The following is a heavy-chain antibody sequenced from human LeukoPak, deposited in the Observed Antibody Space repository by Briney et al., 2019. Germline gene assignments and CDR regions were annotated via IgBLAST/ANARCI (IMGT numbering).Heavy chain of an antibody. J-gene: IGHJ4*02. CDR2: ISAYNGNT. Sequence: ASVKVSCTASGYTFTSYGISWVRQAPGQGLEWMGWISAYNGNTNYAQKLQGRVTMTTDTSTSTAYMELRSLRSDVTAVYYCGRGLYGSGSLFRVLDFWGQGTLVTVSS. CDR1: GYTFTSYG. V-gene: IGHV1-18*01. D-gene: IGHD3-10*01. CDR3: GRGLYGSGSLFRVLDF.